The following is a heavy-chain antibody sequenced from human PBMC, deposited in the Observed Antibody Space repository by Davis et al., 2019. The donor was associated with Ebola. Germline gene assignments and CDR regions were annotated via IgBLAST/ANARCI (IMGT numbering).Heavy chain of an antibody. CDR1: GFTFSNAW. Sequence: GESLKISCAASGFTFSNAWMSWVRQAPGKGLEWVGRIKSKTDGGTTDYAAPVKGRFTISRDDSKNTLYLQMNSLKTEDTAVYYCTTDPILEVFDYWGQGTLVTVSS. J-gene: IGHJ4*02. D-gene: IGHD3-3*01. CDR3: TTDPILEVFDY. V-gene: IGHV3-15*01. CDR2: IKSKTDGGTT.